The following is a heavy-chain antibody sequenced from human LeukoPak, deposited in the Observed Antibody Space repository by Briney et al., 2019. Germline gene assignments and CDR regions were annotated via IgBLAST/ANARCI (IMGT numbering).Heavy chain of an antibody. CDR3: ARGLEWLTRRHTWFDP. J-gene: IGHJ5*02. CDR2: FFSGGTT. CDR1: GFTVSRNY. D-gene: IGHD3-3*01. Sequence: PGGSLRLSCAASGFTVSRNYIFWVRQAPGKGLEWVSVFFSGGTTHYADSVKGRFTISRDNSKNTVYLQMNSLRSDDTAVYYCARGLEWLTRRHTWFDPWGQGTLVTVSS. V-gene: IGHV3-53*05.